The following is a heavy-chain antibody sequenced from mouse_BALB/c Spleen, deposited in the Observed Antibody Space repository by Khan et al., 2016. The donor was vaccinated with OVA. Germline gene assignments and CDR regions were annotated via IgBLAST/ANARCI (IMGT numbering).Heavy chain of an antibody. CDR3: ARVGDDGYFDD. J-gene: IGHJ1*01. Sequence: QIQLVQSGPELKKPGETVKISCKASGYTFTNYGMTWVKQAPGKGLKWMGWINTYTGDPTYADDFKGRFAFSLDTSATTASLQISNLQTEDAAAYFCARVGDDGYFDDGGAGTTVTVSA. CDR1: GYTFTNYG. CDR2: INTYTGDP. V-gene: IGHV9-3-1*01. D-gene: IGHD2-2*01.